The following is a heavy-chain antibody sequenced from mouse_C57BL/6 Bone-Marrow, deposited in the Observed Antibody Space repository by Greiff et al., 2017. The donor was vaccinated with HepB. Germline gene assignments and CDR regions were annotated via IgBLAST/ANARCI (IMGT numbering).Heavy chain of an antibody. Sequence: ESGPGLVKPSQSLSLTCSVTGYSFTSGYYWNWIRQFRGDKLEWMGYISYDGSNNYNPSLKNRISFTRDTSKNQFFMKLNSVTTEDTATEYCAREEGLTGTDFDYWGQGTTLTVSA. V-gene: IGHV3-6*01. D-gene: IGHD2-14*01. CDR3: AREEGLTGTDFDY. CDR1: GYSFTSGYY. J-gene: IGHJ2*01. CDR2: ISYDGSN.